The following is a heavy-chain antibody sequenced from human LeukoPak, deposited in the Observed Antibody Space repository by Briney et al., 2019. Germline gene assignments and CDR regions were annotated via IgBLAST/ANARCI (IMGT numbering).Heavy chain of an antibody. Sequence: ASVKVSCKASGYTFTGYYMHWVRQAPGQGLEWMGWINPNSGGTNFAQKFQGRVTMTRDTSISTAYMELSRLRSDDTAVYYCARGVLAGYDSSGYPFYNRFDPWGQGILVTVSS. CDR2: INPNSGGT. D-gene: IGHD3-22*01. CDR1: GYTFTGYY. J-gene: IGHJ5*02. CDR3: ARGVLAGYDSSGYPFYNRFDP. V-gene: IGHV1-2*02.